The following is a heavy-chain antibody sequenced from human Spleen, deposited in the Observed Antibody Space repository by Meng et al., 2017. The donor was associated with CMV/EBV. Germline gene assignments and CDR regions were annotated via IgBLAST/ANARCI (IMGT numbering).Heavy chain of an antibody. Sequence: GGSLRLSCAASGFTFSSYGMHWVRQAPGKGLEWVAFIRYDGSNKYYADSVKGRFTISRDNSKNTLYLQMNSLRAEDTAVHYCAKALAVAMTTSSSDSSTMDVWGQGTTVTVSS. D-gene: IGHD4-11*01. J-gene: IGHJ6*02. CDR2: IRYDGSNK. V-gene: IGHV3-30*02. CDR1: GFTFSSYG. CDR3: AKALAVAMTTSSSDSSTMDV.